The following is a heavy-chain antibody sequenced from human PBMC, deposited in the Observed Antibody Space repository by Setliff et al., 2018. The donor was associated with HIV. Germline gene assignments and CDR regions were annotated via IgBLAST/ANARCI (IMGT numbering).Heavy chain of an antibody. CDR2: IYYTGST. D-gene: IGHD5-18*01. V-gene: IGHV4-59*01. CDR1: SDSIRFYY. Sequence: SETLSLTCTVSSDSIRFYYWTWIRQPPGKGLEWIGNIYYTGSTSYNPSLKSRITISIDTSKSQFSLKLTSVAAADTAVYYCARDSGGYNYGFAVGSFDYWGQGALVTVSS. CDR3: ARDSGGYNYGFAVGSFDY. J-gene: IGHJ4*02.